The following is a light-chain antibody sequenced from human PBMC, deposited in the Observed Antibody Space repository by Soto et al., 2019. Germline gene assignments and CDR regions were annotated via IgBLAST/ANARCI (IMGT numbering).Light chain of an antibody. V-gene: IGKV3-20*01. CDR1: QSISSTS. CDR3: QHYSNSRWT. CDR2: GIS. Sequence: EIVLTQSPGTLSLSPGERATLSCRASQSISSTSLAWYQQKPGQAPRLLIYGISSRATGIPDRFSGSGSGTDFTRTINRLEPEDLAVYFCQHYSNSRWTVGQGTKVEIK. J-gene: IGKJ1*01.